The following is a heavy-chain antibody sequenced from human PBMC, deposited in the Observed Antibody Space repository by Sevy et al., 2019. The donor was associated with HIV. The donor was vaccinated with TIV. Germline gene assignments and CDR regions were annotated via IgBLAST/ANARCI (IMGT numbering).Heavy chain of an antibody. J-gene: IGHJ6*01. CDR3: ARDRPAGNGMDV. V-gene: IGHV1-8*01. CDR1: GYTFSTYD. Sequence: ASVKVSCKASGYTFSTYDINWVRQATGQGLEWTGWMNPNSGNTGYAQKFQGRVTMTRDTSISTVYMERSSLTSEDTAVYYCARDRPAGNGMDVWGQGTTVTVSS. CDR2: MNPNSGNT.